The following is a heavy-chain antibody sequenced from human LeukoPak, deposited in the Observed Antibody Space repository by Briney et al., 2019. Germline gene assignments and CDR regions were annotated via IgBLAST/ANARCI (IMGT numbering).Heavy chain of an antibody. D-gene: IGHD3-10*01. CDR2: IFLSGRT. CDR1: GGSISSYY. J-gene: IGHJ1*01. V-gene: IGHV4-59*12. CDR3: ARGGESYYSDEYFQY. Sequence: PSETLSLTCTVSGGSISSYYWTWIRQPPGKGLEWIGDIFLSGRTNYNPSLKSRVTISLDTSKNQFSLTLTSVTAADTAVYYCARGGESYYSDEYFQYWGQGTLVTVSS.